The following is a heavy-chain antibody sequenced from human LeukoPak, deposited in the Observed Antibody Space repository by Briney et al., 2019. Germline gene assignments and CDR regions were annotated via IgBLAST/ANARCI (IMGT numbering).Heavy chain of an antibody. CDR2: INPSGGST. CDR3: ARDAGSYYDILLS. CDR1: GYTFTGYY. V-gene: IGHV1-46*01. J-gene: IGHJ5*02. Sequence: ASVKVSCKASGYTFTGYYMHWVRQAPGQGLEWMGIINPSGGSTSYAQKFQGRVTMTRDTSTSTVYMELSSLRSEDTAVYYCARDAGSYYDILLSWGQGTLVTVSS. D-gene: IGHD3-9*01.